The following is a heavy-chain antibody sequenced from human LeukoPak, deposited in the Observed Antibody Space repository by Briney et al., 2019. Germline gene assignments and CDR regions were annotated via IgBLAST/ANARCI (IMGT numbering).Heavy chain of an antibody. D-gene: IGHD6-6*01. Sequence: GGSLRLSCAASGFTFSSYAMSWVRQAPGKGLEWVSSISSSSSYIYYADSVKGRFTISRDNAKNSLYLQMNSLRAEDTAVYYCARNIAARPIGAFDIWGQGTMVTVSS. CDR3: ARNIAARPIGAFDI. V-gene: IGHV3-21*01. CDR2: ISSSSSYI. J-gene: IGHJ3*02. CDR1: GFTFSSYA.